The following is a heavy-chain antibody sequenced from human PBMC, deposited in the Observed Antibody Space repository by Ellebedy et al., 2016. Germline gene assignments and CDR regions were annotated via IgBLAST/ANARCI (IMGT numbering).Heavy chain of an antibody. V-gene: IGHV3-23*01. D-gene: IGHD6-13*01. CDR2: ITGETATT. Sequence: GESLKISCAASGFTLNNYAMTWIRQAAGEGLEWVSAITGETATTYYADSVKGRFTISRDNSKNTLYLQMNRLRAEDTAVYYCVGPAATGTKTFDYWGQGTLVTVSS. CDR3: VGPAATGTKTFDY. CDR1: GFTLNNYA. J-gene: IGHJ4*02.